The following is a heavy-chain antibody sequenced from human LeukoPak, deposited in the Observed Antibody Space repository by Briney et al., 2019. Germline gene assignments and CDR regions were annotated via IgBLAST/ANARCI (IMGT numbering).Heavy chain of an antibody. V-gene: IGHV3-48*01. J-gene: IGHJ4*02. D-gene: IGHD3-3*01. CDR3: ARRVPYDSWSGPHYSDY. Sequence: GGSLRLSCAASGFTFSIYSMNWVRQAPGQGLEWVSYISSSSGTIYYPDPVKGRFTISRDNAKNSLYLQMNSLRAEDTAVYYCARRVPYDSWSGPHYSDYWGQGTLVTVSS. CDR1: GFTFSIYS. CDR2: ISSSSGTI.